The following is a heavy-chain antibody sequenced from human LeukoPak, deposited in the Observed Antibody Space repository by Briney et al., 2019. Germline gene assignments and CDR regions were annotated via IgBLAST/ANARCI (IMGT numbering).Heavy chain of an antibody. Sequence: PSETLSLTCTVSGGSFSGYYWSWIRQPPGKGLEWIGEINHSGSTNYNPSLKSRVTISVDTSKNQFSLKLSSVTAADTAVYYCARGRVPAAIPYYYYGMDVWGKGTTVTVSS. CDR1: GGSFSGYY. CDR2: INHSGST. D-gene: IGHD2-2*01. CDR3: ARGRVPAAIPYYYYGMDV. J-gene: IGHJ6*04. V-gene: IGHV4-34*01.